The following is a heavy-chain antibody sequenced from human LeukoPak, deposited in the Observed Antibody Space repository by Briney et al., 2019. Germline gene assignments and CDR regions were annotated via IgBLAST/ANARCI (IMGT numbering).Heavy chain of an antibody. Sequence: ASVKVSCKASGYTFTSYGISWVRQAPGQGLEWMGWISAYNGNTNYAQKLQGRVTMTTDTSTSTAYMEPRSLRSDDTAVYYCARGLVGISRSPYYFDYWGQGTLVTVSS. CDR3: ARGLVGISRSPYYFDY. CDR1: GYTFTSYG. J-gene: IGHJ4*02. CDR2: ISAYNGNT. D-gene: IGHD2-21*01. V-gene: IGHV1-18*01.